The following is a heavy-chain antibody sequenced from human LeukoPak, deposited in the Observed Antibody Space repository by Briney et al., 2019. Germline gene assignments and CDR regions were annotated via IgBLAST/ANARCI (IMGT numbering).Heavy chain of an antibody. D-gene: IGHD2-15*01. V-gene: IGHV4-61*05. Sequence: SETLSLTCTVSGGSISSRSYYWSWIRQPPGKGLEWIGYIYYSGSTKYNPSLESRVTISVDTSKNQFSLKLSSVTAADTAVYYCARGGGSLDYWGQGALVTVSS. CDR2: IYYSGST. CDR1: GGSISSRSYY. CDR3: ARGGGSLDY. J-gene: IGHJ4*02.